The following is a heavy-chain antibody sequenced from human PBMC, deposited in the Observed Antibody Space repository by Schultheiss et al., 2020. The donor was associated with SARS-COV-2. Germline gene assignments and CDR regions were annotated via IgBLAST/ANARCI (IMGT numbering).Heavy chain of an antibody. Sequence: GGSLRLSCATSGFSFSTYSMYWVRQTPGGGLEWVSYISGVGSTIYYADSVKGRFTISRDNSKNTLYLQMNSLRAEDTAIYYCARDSTYCSGDCSFDYWGQGTLVTVSS. V-gene: IGHV3-48*01. D-gene: IGHD2-21*02. CDR3: ARDSTYCSGDCSFDY. CDR1: GFSFSTYS. CDR2: ISGVGSTI. J-gene: IGHJ4*02.